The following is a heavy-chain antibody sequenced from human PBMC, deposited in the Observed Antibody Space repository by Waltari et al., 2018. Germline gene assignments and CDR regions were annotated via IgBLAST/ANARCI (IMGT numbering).Heavy chain of an antibody. Sequence: QVTLRESGPALVKPTQTLTLTCTFSGFSLSTSGMCVSWIRQPPGKALEWLALIDWDDDKYYSTSLKTRITISKDTSKNQVVLTMTNMDPVDTATYYCARNHYYDSSGYYYFDYRGQGTLVTVSS. CDR1: GFSLSTSGMC. V-gene: IGHV2-70*01. CDR3: ARNHYYDSSGYYYFDY. D-gene: IGHD3-22*01. J-gene: IGHJ4*02. CDR2: IDWDDDK.